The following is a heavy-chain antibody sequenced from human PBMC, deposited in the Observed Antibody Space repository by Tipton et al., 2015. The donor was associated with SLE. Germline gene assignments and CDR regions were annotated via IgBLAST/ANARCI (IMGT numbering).Heavy chain of an antibody. CDR2: IWYDETTK. J-gene: IGHJ4*02. D-gene: IGHD3-10*01. V-gene: IGHV3-33*06. CDR3: AKDRRTRGDYFDY. Sequence: SLRISCEASGFIFSSYGMHWVRQAPGKGLEWVAVIWYDETTKFYADSVKGRFIISRDNSKNTVHLQMYSLRADDTAVYYCAKDRRTRGDYFDYWGQGTVVTVSS. CDR1: GFIFSSYG.